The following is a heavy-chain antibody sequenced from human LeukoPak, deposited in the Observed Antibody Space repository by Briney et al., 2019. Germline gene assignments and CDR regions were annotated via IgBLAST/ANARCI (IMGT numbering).Heavy chain of an antibody. D-gene: IGHD6-19*01. Sequence: SETLSLTCTVYGGSISSYYWSWIRQPPGKGLEWIGYIYYSGSTNYNPSLKSRVTISVDTSKNQFSLKLSSVTAADTAVYYCARQGSGWGNAFDIWGQGTMVTVSS. CDR2: IYYSGST. J-gene: IGHJ3*02. V-gene: IGHV4-59*08. CDR1: GGSISSYY. CDR3: ARQGSGWGNAFDI.